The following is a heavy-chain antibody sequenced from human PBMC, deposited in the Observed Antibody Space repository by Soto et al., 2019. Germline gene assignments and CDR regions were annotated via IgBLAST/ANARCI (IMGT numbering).Heavy chain of an antibody. Sequence: GASVKVSCKASGGTFSSYTISWVRQAPGQGLEWMGRIIPILGIANYAQKFQGRVTITADKSTSTAYMELGSLRSEDTAVYYCARDPLYYYDSSGPRGRGWFDPWGQGTLVTVSS. CDR1: GGTFSSYT. D-gene: IGHD3-22*01. CDR3: ARDPLYYYDSSGPRGRGWFDP. J-gene: IGHJ5*02. V-gene: IGHV1-69*04. CDR2: IIPILGIA.